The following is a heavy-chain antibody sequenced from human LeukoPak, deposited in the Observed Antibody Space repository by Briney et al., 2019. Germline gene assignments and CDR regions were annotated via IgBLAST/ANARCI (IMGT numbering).Heavy chain of an antibody. CDR1: GGSISSSSYY. D-gene: IGHD1-26*01. CDR2: IYYSGST. J-gene: IGHJ1*01. V-gene: IGHV4-39*01. Sequence: PSETLSLTCTVSGGSISSSSYYWGWIRQPPGKGLEWIGSIYYSGSTYYNPSLKSRVTISVDTSKNQFSLKLSSVTAADTAVYYCARLEWELPYFQHWGQGTLVTVSS. CDR3: ARLEWELPYFQH.